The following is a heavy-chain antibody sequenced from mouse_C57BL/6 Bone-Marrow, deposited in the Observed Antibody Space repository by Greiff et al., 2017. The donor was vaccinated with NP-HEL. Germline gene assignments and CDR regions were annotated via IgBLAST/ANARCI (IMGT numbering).Heavy chain of an antibody. J-gene: IGHJ1*03. D-gene: IGHD2-4*01. CDR1: GYTFTSYW. V-gene: IGHV1-55*01. CDR2: IYPGSGST. CDR3: ARGDLITTTRYFDV. Sequence: QVQLQQSGAELLKPGASVKMSCKASGYTFTSYWITWVKQRPGQGLEWIGDIYPGSGSTNYNEKFKSKATLTVDTSSSTAYMQRSSLTSEDSAVYYCARGDLITTTRYFDVWGTGTTVTVSS.